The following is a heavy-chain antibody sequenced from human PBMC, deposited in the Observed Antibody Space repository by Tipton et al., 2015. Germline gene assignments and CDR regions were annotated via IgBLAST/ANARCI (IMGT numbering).Heavy chain of an antibody. Sequence: TLSLTCTVSGGSIDSYYWSWIRQPPGMRLEWIGYISYTETSHYNASLKSRVTISVDTSKTQFSLKMSSVTASDTAVYYCARARGRHGGLFDSWGQGILVTVSS. J-gene: IGHJ4*02. CDR1: GGSIDSYY. CDR3: ARARGRHGGLFDS. D-gene: IGHD4-23*01. V-gene: IGHV4-59*01. CDR2: ISYTETS.